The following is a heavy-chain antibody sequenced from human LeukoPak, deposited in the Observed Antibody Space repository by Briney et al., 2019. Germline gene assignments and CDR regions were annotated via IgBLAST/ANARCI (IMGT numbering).Heavy chain of an antibody. D-gene: IGHD1-26*01. Sequence: GASVKVSCKPSGHTFIHHYIHWVRQAPGQGLEWMGIINPSGGSTSYAQKFQGRVTMTRDMSTSTVYMELSSLRSEDTAVYYCARDRGPTYSGSYYRPDYWGQGTLVTVSS. CDR3: ARDRGPTYSGSYYRPDY. CDR1: GHTFIHHY. V-gene: IGHV1-46*01. J-gene: IGHJ4*02. CDR2: INPSGGST.